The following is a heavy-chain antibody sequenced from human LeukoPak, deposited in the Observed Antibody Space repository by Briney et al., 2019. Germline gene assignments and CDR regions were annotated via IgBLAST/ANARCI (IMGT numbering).Heavy chain of an antibody. CDR2: IDPSDSYT. J-gene: IGHJ6*04. V-gene: IGHV5-10-1*01. D-gene: IGHD1-14*01. CDR3: ARLDRASYGMDV. CDR1: GYSFTCYW. Sequence: GESLQISCKGSGYSFTCYWISWVRQMPGKGLEWMGRIDPSDSYTNYSPSFQGHVTISADKSISTAYLQWSSLKASDTAMYYRARLDRASYGMDVWGKGTTVTVSS.